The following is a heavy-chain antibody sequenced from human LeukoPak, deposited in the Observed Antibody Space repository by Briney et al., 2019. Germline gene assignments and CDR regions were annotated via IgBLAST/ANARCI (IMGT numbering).Heavy chain of an antibody. CDR3: AREGYCSGGSCYVRRFDY. CDR1: GYTFTSYG. D-gene: IGHD2-15*01. J-gene: IGHJ4*02. CDR2: ISAYNGKT. Sequence: ASVKVSCKASGYTFTSYGISWVRQAPGQGLEWMGWISAYNGKTNYAQKLQGRVTMTTDTSTSTAYMELRSLRSDDTAVYYCAREGYCSGGSCYVRRFDYWGQGTLVTVSS. V-gene: IGHV1-18*01.